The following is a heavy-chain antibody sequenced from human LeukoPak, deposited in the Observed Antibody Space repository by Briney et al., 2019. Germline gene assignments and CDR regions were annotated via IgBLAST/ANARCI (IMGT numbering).Heavy chain of an antibody. CDR1: AFIFDVYA. CDR3: ARRMYYYDSRGYTYYFAN. V-gene: IGHV3-20*04. J-gene: IGHJ4*02. Sequence: GGSLRLSCAASAFIFDVYATSCVREAPREGLECGSGINCNGGSTGYADSVKGRFTISRAKAKNSLYLQMNSLRAEDTALYYCARRMYYYDSRGYTYYFANGGQGTLVTVYS. D-gene: IGHD3-22*01. CDR2: INCNGGST.